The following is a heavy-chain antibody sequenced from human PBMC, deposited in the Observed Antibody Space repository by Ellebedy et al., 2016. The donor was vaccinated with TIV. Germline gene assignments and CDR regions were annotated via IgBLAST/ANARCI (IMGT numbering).Heavy chain of an antibody. CDR1: GYSFTSYW. V-gene: IGHV5-51*01. CDR3: ARRIYCSSTSCFDAFDI. Sequence: GGSLRLSXKGSGYSFTSYWIGWVRQMPGKGLEWMGIIYPGDSDTRYSPSFQGQVTISADKSISTAYLQWSSLKASDTAMYYCARRIYCSSTSCFDAFDIWGQGTMVTVSS. D-gene: IGHD2-2*01. J-gene: IGHJ3*02. CDR2: IYPGDSDT.